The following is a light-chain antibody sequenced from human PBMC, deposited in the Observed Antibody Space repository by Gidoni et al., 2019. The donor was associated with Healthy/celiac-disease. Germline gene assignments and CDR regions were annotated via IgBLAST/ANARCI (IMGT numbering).Light chain of an antibody. CDR1: SSNIGNTF. Sequence: QSVFTQPPSLSAAPGQKVTISCSGSSSNIGNTFLSWYQQLPGTAPKLLIYDNNKRPSGIPDRFSGSKSGTSATLGITGLQTGDEADYYCGTWDSSLSALVFGGGTKLTVL. J-gene: IGLJ2*01. V-gene: IGLV1-51*01. CDR2: DNN. CDR3: GTWDSSLSALV.